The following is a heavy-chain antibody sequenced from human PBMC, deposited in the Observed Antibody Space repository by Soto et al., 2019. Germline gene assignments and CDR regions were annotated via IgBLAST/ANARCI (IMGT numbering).Heavy chain of an antibody. Sequence: PGGSLRLSCAASGFTVSSNYMSWVRQAPGKGLEWVSVIYSGGTTEYAASVKGRFTISRDDSKSIAYLQMNSLKTEDTAVYYCTRLGNIVVVVAAPSDFDYWGQGTLVTVSS. D-gene: IGHD2-15*01. CDR3: TRLGNIVVVVAAPSDFDY. V-gene: IGHV3-53*03. CDR1: GFTVSSNY. CDR2: IYSGGTT. J-gene: IGHJ4*02.